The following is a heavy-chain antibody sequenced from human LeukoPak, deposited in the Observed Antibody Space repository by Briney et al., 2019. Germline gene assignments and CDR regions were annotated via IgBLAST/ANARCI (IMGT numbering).Heavy chain of an antibody. D-gene: IGHD2-2*01. CDR1: GYTFTGYY. V-gene: IGHV1-2*02. CDR3: ARDFPQNMGDQLLFLDP. Sequence: GASVTVSCKASGYTFTGYYMHWVRQAPGQGLEWMGWINPNSGGTNYAQKFQDRVTMTRDTSITTVYMELSRLRSDDTAVYYCARDFPQNMGDQLLFLDPWGQGTLVTVSS. CDR2: INPNSGGT. J-gene: IGHJ5*02.